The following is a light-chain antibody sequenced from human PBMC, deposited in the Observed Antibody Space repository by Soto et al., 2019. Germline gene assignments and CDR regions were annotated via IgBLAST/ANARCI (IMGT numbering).Light chain of an antibody. CDR2: AAS. J-gene: IGKJ5*01. CDR1: QSVSSD. V-gene: IGKV1-39*01. Sequence: DIQMTQSPSSLSSSVGDRVIITCRASQSVSSDLNWYQQKAGKPPKLLILAASSLQSGVPSRFSGSGSGTHFTLTISNLQPEDFATYYCQHIYSIPITFGQGTRLEIK. CDR3: QHIYSIPIT.